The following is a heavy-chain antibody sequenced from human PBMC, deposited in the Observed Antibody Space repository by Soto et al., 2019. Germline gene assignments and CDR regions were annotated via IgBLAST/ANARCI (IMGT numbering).Heavy chain of an antibody. CDR1: GFTFSNYG. J-gene: IGHJ4*02. D-gene: IGHD5-12*01. Sequence: QEQLLESGGGVVQPGGSLRLSCTASGFTFSNYGFHWVRQAPGKGLEWVAVTSHDGSRKYYADSLKGRFTISRDNSKDTLYLQIISLRAEDTAMYYCAKDVGRDGYNFVDSWGQGTLVTVSS. CDR3: AKDVGRDGYNFVDS. V-gene: IGHV3-30*18. CDR2: TSHDGSRK.